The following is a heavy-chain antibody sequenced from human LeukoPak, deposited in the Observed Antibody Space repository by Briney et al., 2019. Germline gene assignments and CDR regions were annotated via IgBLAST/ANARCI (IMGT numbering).Heavy chain of an antibody. Sequence: SETLFLTCTVSGGSISSYYWSWIRQPPGKGLEWIGYIYYSGSTNYNSSLKSRVTISVDTSKNQFSLRLSSVTAADTAVYYCARHAKSPYYAFDIWGQGTMVTVSS. D-gene: IGHD4/OR15-4a*01. CDR3: ARHAKSPYYAFDI. CDR1: GGSISSYY. V-gene: IGHV4-59*08. CDR2: IYYSGST. J-gene: IGHJ3*02.